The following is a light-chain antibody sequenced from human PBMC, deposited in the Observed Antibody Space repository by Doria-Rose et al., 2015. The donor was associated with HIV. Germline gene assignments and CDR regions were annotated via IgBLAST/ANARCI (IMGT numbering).Light chain of an antibody. V-gene: IGKV3-20*01. J-gene: IGKJ1*01. CDR2: DES. CDR3: HQYGTSWT. Sequence: TQSPGTLSLSPGERATLSCRASQSFSSTYLAWYQQKPGQAPSLLIYDESTRATGIPDRFSASGSGTDFTLTINRLEPEDFALYYCHQYGTSWTFGQGAKVEI. CDR1: QSFSSTY.